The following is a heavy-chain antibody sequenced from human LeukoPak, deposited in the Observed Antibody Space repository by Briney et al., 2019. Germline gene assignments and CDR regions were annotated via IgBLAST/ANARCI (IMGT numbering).Heavy chain of an antibody. V-gene: IGHV3-7*03. D-gene: IGHD6-13*01. CDR2: INKDESEK. J-gene: IGHJ5*02. Sequence: GGSLRLSCAASGFTFSSYCMSWVRQAPGKGLEWVANINKDESEKYYVDSVKGRFTISRDNSKNTLYLQMNSLRAEDTAVYYCAKDLAAASHNWFDPWGQGTLVTVSS. CDR3: AKDLAAASHNWFDP. CDR1: GFTFSSYC.